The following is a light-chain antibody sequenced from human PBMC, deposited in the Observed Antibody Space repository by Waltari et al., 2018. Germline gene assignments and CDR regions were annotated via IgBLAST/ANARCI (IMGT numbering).Light chain of an antibody. CDR1: SSDVGSYKF. V-gene: IGLV2-23*02. CDR3: CSYAGDSSFV. CDR2: EVT. J-gene: IGLJ1*01. Sequence: QSALTQPASVSGSPGQSITISCTGTSSDVGSYKFVSWYQQHPGKAPKLMIYEVTKRPSGVSNRFSGSKSGNTASLTIAGLQAEDEADYYCCSYAGDSSFVFGTGTKVTVL.